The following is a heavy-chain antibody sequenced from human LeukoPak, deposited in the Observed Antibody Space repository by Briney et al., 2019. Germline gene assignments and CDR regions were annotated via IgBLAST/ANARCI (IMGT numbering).Heavy chain of an antibody. CDR1: GFTFSAYA. V-gene: IGHV3-64D*09. J-gene: IGHJ4*02. D-gene: IGHD6-6*01. CDR2: INSNGDST. Sequence: PGGSLRLSCSVSGFTFSAYAMHWVRQAPGKGLDFLSSINSNGDSTYHADSVKGRFTISRDNSRSTLYLQMRSLRPEDTAVYYCVKSGYSTSSDVDYWGQGTLVTVSS. CDR3: VKSGYSTSSDVDY.